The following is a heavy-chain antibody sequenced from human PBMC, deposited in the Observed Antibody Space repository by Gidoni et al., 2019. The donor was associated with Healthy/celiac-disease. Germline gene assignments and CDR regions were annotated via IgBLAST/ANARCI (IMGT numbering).Heavy chain of an antibody. V-gene: IGHV4-39*01. Sequence: QLQLQESGPGLVKPSETLSLTCTVSGGSISSSSYYWGWIRQPPGKGLEWIGSLYYSGRTYYNPSLKSRVTISVDTSKNQFSLKLSSVTAADTAVYYCARTVVNGPSGYYYYGMDVWGQGTTVTVSS. CDR3: ARTVVNGPSGYYYYGMDV. CDR2: LYYSGRT. J-gene: IGHJ6*02. CDR1: GGSISSSSYY. D-gene: IGHD2-2*01.